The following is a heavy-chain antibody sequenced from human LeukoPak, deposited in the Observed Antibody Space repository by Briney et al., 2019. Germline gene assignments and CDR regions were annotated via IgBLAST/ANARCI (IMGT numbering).Heavy chain of an antibody. CDR3: ARDFDRAIGYYDSSGYSDY. CDR1: GYTFTSYD. D-gene: IGHD3-22*01. Sequence: WASVKVSCKASGYTFTSYDINWVRQATGQGLEWMGWMNPNSGNTGYAQKFQGRVTMTRNTSISTAYMELSSLRSEDTAVYYCARDFDRAIGYYDSSGYSDYWGQGTLVTVSS. CDR2: MNPNSGNT. V-gene: IGHV1-8*01. J-gene: IGHJ4*02.